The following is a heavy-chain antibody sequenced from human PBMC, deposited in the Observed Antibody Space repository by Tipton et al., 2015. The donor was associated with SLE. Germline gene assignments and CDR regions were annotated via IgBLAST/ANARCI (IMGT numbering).Heavy chain of an antibody. CDR2: IYYSGST. V-gene: IGHV4-39*07. CDR1: GGSISSSSYY. D-gene: IGHD3-3*01. J-gene: IGHJ4*02. Sequence: TLSLTCTVSGGSISSSSYYWGWIRQPPGKGLEWIGSIYYSGSTYYNPSLKSRVTISVDTSKNQFSLKLSSVTAADTAVYYCASEPYYDFWSGYRYYFDYWGQGTLVTVSS. CDR3: ASEPYYDFWSGYRYYFDY.